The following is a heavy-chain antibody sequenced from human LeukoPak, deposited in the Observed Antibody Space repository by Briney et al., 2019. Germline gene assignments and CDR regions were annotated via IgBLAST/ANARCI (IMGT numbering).Heavy chain of an antibody. CDR2: IIPIFGTA. D-gene: IGHD2-2*02. CDR3: AGLGYCSSTSCYTPDY. J-gene: IGHJ4*02. CDR1: GGTFSIYA. Sequence: SVKVSCKASGGTFSIYAISWVRQAPGQGLEWMGGIIPIFGTANYAQKFQGRVTITADESTSTAYMELSSPRSEDTAVYYCAGLGYCSSTSCYTPDYWGEGTPVTVSS. V-gene: IGHV1-69*13.